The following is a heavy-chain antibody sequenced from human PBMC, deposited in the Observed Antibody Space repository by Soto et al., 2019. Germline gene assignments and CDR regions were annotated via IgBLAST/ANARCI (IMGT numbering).Heavy chain of an antibody. Sequence: SETLSLTCTVSGGSISSSSYYWGWIRQPPGKGLEWIGSIYYSGSTYYNPSLKSRVTISVDTSKNQFSLKLSSVTAADTAVYYCATVTMSRIAARPWWDLDYYGMDVWGQGTTVTVSS. CDR3: ATVTMSRIAARPWWDLDYYGMDV. CDR2: IYYSGST. CDR1: GGSISSSSYY. D-gene: IGHD6-6*01. V-gene: IGHV4-39*01. J-gene: IGHJ6*02.